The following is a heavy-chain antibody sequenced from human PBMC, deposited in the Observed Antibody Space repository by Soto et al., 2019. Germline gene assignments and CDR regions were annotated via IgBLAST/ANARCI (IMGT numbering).Heavy chain of an antibody. V-gene: IGHV3-7*03. J-gene: IGHJ4*02. D-gene: IGHD5-12*01. Sequence: GGSLRLSCAASGFTFRSNWMSWVRQAPGKGLEWVANIKQDGSEKYYVDSVKGRFTISRDNAKNSLYLQMNSLRAEDTAVYYCATSGGGWLQPPVWGQGTLVTVPQ. CDR3: ATSGGGWLQPPV. CDR1: GFTFRSNW. CDR2: IKQDGSEK.